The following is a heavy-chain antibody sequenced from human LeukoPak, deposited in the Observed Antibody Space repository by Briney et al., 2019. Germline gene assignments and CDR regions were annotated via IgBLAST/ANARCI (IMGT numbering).Heavy chain of an antibody. D-gene: IGHD1/OR15-1a*01. CDR2: ISSSGSTV. V-gene: IGHV3-11*01. J-gene: IGHJ4*02. Sequence: PGGSLRLSCAASEFTFSDYYMSWIRQAPGKGLEWVSYISSSGSTVYYADSVKGRFTISRDNAKNSLYLQMNSLRAEDTAMYYCAKGTKPVMTIPDYWGQGILVTVSS. CDR1: EFTFSDYY. CDR3: AKGTKPVMTIPDY.